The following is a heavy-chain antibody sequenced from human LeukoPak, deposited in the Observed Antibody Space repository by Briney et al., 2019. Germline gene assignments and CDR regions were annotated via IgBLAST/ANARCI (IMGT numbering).Heavy chain of an antibody. CDR2: IGPSGSNI. CDR1: GFTFGIYA. J-gene: IGHJ4*02. CDR3: AKDSHWILFDD. V-gene: IGHV3-48*01. Sequence: GGSLRLSCAASGFTFGIYAMNWVRQAPGKGLEWVSYIGPSGSNIYYADSVKGRFTISRDNAKDSLYLQMNSLRAENTAVYYCAKDSHWILFDDWGQGTLVTVSS. D-gene: IGHD2-2*03.